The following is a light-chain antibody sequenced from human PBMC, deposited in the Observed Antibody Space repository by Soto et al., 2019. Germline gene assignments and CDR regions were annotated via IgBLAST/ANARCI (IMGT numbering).Light chain of an antibody. CDR3: QPYSNWPRDT. CDR2: GAS. V-gene: IGKV3D-15*03. CDR1: QSVSSN. Sequence: IVLTQSPGTLSLSPGDRATLSCRASQSVSSNYLAWYQQKPGQAPRLLIYGASIRAAGFPARFSASGSGTELNIPISILQSAYAAVYDCQPYSNWPRDTFGGGTKV. J-gene: IGKJ4*01.